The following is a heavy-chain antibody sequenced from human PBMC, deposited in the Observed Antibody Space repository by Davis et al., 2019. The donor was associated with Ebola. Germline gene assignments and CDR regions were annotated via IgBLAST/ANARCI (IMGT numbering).Heavy chain of an antibody. V-gene: IGHV2-70*01. CDR2: IDWDDDK. J-gene: IGHJ6*02. CDR1: GFSLSTSGIC. Sequence: SGPTLVKPTQTLTLTCTFSGFSLSTSGICVSWIRQPPGKALEWLALIDWDDDKYYSTSLKTRLTISKDTSKNQVVLTMTNMDPVDTATYYCARIPRYYDFWSGYYTAYYYGMDVWGQGTTVTVSS. D-gene: IGHD3-3*01. CDR3: ARIPRYYDFWSGYYTAYYYGMDV.